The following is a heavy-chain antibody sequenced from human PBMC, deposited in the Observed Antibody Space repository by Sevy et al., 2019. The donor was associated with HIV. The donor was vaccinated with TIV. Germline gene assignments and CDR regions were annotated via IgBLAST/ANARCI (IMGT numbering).Heavy chain of an antibody. D-gene: IGHD3-10*01. CDR1: GFTFSNHW. J-gene: IGHJ4*02. CDR2: IKKDGSDK. Sequence: GGSLRLSCVASGFTFSNHWMTWVRKAPGKGLEWVANIKKDGSDKFYVDSVKGRFSISRDNAENSLYLQMNNLRVEDTAIYYCARARRVAYGGSDYWGQGTQVTVSS. V-gene: IGHV3-7*03. CDR3: ARARRVAYGGSDY.